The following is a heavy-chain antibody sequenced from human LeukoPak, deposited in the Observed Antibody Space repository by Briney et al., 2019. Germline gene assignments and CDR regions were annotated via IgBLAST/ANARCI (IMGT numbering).Heavy chain of an antibody. Sequence: GGSLRLSCAASGFTFSSYAMNWVRQAPGKGLEWVSAISGSGGSTYYADSVKGRFTVSRDNSKNTLYLEMSSLRAEDTAVYYCAKDRVVVVPYYFDYWGQGTLVTVSS. CDR1: GFTFSSYA. V-gene: IGHV3-23*01. CDR2: ISGSGGST. D-gene: IGHD3-22*01. J-gene: IGHJ4*02. CDR3: AKDRVVVVPYYFDY.